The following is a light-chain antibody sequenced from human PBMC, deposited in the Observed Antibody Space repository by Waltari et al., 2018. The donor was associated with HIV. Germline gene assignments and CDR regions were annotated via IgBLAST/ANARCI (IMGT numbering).Light chain of an antibody. CDR2: DNN. CDR3: GTWDDSLNGGV. V-gene: IGLV1-51*01. CDR1: NSNIGTNY. J-gene: IGLJ3*02. Sequence: QSVLTQPPSVSAAPGQKVTISCSGSNSNIGTNYVSRYQHLPGTAPKLLIYDNNQRPSGIPDRFSGSKSGTSATLGITGLQTGDEADYYCGTWDDSLNGGVFGGGTKLTVL.